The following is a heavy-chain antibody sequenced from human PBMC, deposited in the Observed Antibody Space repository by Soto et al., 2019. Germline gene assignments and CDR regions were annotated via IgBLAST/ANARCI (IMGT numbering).Heavy chain of an antibody. CDR1: GFTFSSYA. D-gene: IGHD3-22*01. V-gene: IGHV3-23*01. J-gene: IGHJ4*02. CDR3: AKGVPTYYYDSSGYYYLDY. Sequence: VGSLRLSCAASGFTFSSYAMSCVRQAPGKGLGWVSAISGSGGSTYYADSVKGRFTISRDNSKNTLYLQMNSLRAEDTAVYYCAKGVPTYYYDSSGYYYLDYWGQGTLVTVSS. CDR2: ISGSGGST.